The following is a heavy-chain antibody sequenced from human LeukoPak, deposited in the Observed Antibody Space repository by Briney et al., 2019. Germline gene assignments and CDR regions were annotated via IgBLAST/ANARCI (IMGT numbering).Heavy chain of an antibody. Sequence: GASVKVSCKASGYTFSNCYIRWVRQAPGQGLEWMGIINPSGGSTTYAQKFQGRVTMTRDMSTSTVYMELISLRSEDTAVYYCARVHHYFDIAFDYWGQGTLVTVSS. CDR2: INPSGGST. V-gene: IGHV1-46*01. D-gene: IGHD3-22*01. CDR3: ARVHHYFDIAFDY. CDR1: GYTFSNCY. J-gene: IGHJ4*02.